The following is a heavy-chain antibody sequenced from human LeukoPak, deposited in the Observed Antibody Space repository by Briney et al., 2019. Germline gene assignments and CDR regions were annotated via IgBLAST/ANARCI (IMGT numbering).Heavy chain of an antibody. Sequence: SETLSLTCTVSGGSISSSSYYWGWIRQPPGKGLEWIGSIYYSGSTYYNPSLKSRVTISVDTSKNQFSLKLSSVTAADTAVYYCASTIGYCSSTSCYRSNNWFDPWGQGTLVTVSS. J-gene: IGHJ5*02. D-gene: IGHD2-2*01. CDR3: ASTIGYCSSTSCYRSNNWFDP. CDR1: GGSISSSSYY. CDR2: IYYSGST. V-gene: IGHV4-39*07.